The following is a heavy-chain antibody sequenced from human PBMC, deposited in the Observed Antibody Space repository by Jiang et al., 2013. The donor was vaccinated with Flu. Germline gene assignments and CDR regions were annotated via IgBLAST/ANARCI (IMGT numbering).Heavy chain of an antibody. Sequence: GAEVKKPGSSVKVSCKASGGTFSSYAISWVRQAPGQGLEWMGRIIPILGIANYAQKFQGRVTITADKSTSTAYMELSSLRSEDTAVYYCARVNGDYLGAYYFDYWGQGTLVTVSS. CDR1: GGTFSSYA. V-gene: IGHV1-69*04. D-gene: IGHD4-17*01. CDR3: ARVNGDYLGAYYFDY. J-gene: IGHJ4*02. CDR2: IIPILGIA.